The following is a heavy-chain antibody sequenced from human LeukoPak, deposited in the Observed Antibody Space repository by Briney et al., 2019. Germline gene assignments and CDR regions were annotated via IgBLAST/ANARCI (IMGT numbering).Heavy chain of an antibody. CDR1: GGTFSRYA. CDR3: AREGELAAAGTYGC. Sequence: SVKVSCKASGGTFSRYAISWVRQAPGQGLEWMGGIIPIFGTANSAQKFQGRVTSTADKSTSTAYMELTSLRSEDTAVYYCAREGELAAAGTYGCWGQGTLVTVSS. V-gene: IGHV1-69*06. CDR2: IIPIFGTA. J-gene: IGHJ4*02. D-gene: IGHD6-13*01.